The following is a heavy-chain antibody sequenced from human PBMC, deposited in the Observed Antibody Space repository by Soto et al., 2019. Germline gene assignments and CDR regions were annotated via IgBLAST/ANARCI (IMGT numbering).Heavy chain of an antibody. J-gene: IGHJ6*02. D-gene: IGHD3-9*01. V-gene: IGHV4-61*01. CDR3: ARRADLGYYDILTGYYTRASAGMDV. Sequence: SETLSLTCTVSGGSVSSGSYDWSWIRQPPGKGLEWIGYIYYSGSTNYNPSLKSRVTISVDTSKNQFSLKLSSVTAADTAVYFCARRADLGYYDILTGYYTRASAGMDVWGQGTTVTVSS. CDR2: IYYSGST. CDR1: GGSVSSGSYD.